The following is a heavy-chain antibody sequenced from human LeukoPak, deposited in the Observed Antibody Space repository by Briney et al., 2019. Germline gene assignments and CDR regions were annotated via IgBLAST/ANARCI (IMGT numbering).Heavy chain of an antibody. D-gene: IGHD6-19*01. J-gene: IGHJ4*02. Sequence: ASVKVSCKASGYTFTGYYMHWVRQAPGQGLEWMGWINPNRGGTNYAQKFQGRVTMTKDTSISTAYMEVSRLRSDDTAVYYCATTRSGWYTAFDYWGQGTLVTVSS. CDR3: ATTRSGWYTAFDY. CDR1: GYTFTGYY. V-gene: IGHV1-2*02. CDR2: INPNRGGT.